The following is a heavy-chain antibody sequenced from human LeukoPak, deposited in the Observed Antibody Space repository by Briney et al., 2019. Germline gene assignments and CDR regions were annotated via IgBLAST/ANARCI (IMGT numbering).Heavy chain of an antibody. V-gene: IGHV1-69*04. Sequence: VKASCKASGGTFSSYAISRVRQAPGQGLEWMGRIIPILGIANYAQQFQGRVTITRDTSASTAYMELSSLRSEDTAVYYCASGSGYYYLQGPFDYWGQGTLVTVSS. CDR2: IIPILGIA. CDR3: ASGSGYYYLQGPFDY. J-gene: IGHJ4*02. D-gene: IGHD3-3*01. CDR1: GGTFSSYA.